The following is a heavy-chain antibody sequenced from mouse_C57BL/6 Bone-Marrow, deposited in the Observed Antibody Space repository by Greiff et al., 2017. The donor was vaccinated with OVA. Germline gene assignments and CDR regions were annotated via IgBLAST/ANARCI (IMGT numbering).Heavy chain of an antibody. CDR3: TRPTVRYFDV. J-gene: IGHJ1*03. D-gene: IGHD1-1*01. Sequence: QVHVKQSGAELVRPGASVTLSCKASGYTFTDYEMHWVKQTPVHGLEWIGAIDPETGGTAYNQKFKGKAILTADKSSSTAYMELRSLTSEDSAVYYCTRPTVRYFDVWGTGTTVTVSS. V-gene: IGHV1-15*01. CDR2: IDPETGGT. CDR1: GYTFTDYE.